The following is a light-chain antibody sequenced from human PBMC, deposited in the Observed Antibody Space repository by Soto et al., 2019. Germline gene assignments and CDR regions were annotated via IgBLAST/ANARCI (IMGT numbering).Light chain of an antibody. CDR3: QQGYTPPL. CDR2: TEN. V-gene: IGKV1-39*01. Sequence: DIQLTQSPSSLAASVGDRITITCRASRTISRHLNWYQHKPGKAPKLLIYTENNLQGGVPSRFSGSGSGADYSLTISGLQPEDFATYYCQQGYTPPLFGGGTNVEL. CDR1: RTISRH. J-gene: IGKJ4*01.